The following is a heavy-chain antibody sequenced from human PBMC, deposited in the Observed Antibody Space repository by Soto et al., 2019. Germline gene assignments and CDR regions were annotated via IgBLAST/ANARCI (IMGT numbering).Heavy chain of an antibody. D-gene: IGHD3-3*01. J-gene: IGHJ6*02. CDR2: IIPIFGTA. CDR3: ARVRATLEWLQNYYYYGMDV. CDR1: GGTFSSYA. V-gene: IGHV1-69*13. Sequence: GASVKVSCKASGGTFSSYAISWVRQAPGQGLEWMGGIIPIFGTANYAQKFQGRVTITADESTSTAYMELSSLRSEDTAVYYCARVRATLEWLQNYYYYGMDVWGQGTTVTVSS.